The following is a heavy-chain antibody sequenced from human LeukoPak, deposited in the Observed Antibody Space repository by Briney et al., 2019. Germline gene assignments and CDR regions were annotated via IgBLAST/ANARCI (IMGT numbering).Heavy chain of an antibody. CDR2: INPNSGGT. CDR1: GYTFTGYY. CDR3: ARVNSSSWYIPLGAFDI. J-gene: IGHJ3*02. D-gene: IGHD6-13*01. V-gene: IGHV1-2*04. Sequence: ASVKVSCKASGYTFTGYYMHWVRQAPGQGLEWMGWINPNSGGTNYAQKFQGWVTMTRDTSISTAYKELSRLRSDDTAVYYCARVNSSSWYIPLGAFDIWGQGTMVTVSS.